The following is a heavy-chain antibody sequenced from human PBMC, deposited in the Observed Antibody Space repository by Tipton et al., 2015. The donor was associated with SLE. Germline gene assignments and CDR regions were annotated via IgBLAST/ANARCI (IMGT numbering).Heavy chain of an antibody. CDR2: IYTSGST. CDR1: GGSISSGSYY. V-gene: IGHV4-61*02. CDR3: ARVRSNYYYYYMDV. J-gene: IGHJ6*03. D-gene: IGHD4-11*01. Sequence: TLSLTCTVSGGSISSGSYYWSWIRQPAGKGLEWIGRIYTSGSTNYNPSLKSRVTISVDTSKSQFSLKLSSVTAADTAVYYCARVRSNYYYYYMDVWGKGTTVTISS.